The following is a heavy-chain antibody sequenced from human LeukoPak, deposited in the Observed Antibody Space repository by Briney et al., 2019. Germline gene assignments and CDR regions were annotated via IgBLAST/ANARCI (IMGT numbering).Heavy chain of an antibody. D-gene: IGHD5-18*01. Sequence: GGSLRLSCAASEFTFSNYWMTWVRQAPGKGLEWVANIKEDGSDKYYVDSVKGRFTISRDNAKNSLYLQMNNLRAEDTAVYYCARDVGYFRFDYWGQGTLVTVSS. CDR2: IKEDGSDK. V-gene: IGHV3-7*01. J-gene: IGHJ4*02. CDR1: EFTFSNYW. CDR3: ARDVGYFRFDY.